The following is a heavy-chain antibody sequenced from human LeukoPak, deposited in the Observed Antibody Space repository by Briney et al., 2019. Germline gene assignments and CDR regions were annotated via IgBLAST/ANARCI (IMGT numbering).Heavy chain of an antibody. Sequence: SETLSLTCTVSGGSISSGGYYWSWIRQHPGKGLEWIGYIYYSGSTYYNPSLKSRVTISVDTSKNQFSLKLSSVTAADTAVYCCARDRDSSGYYDYWGQGTLVTVSS. CDR2: IYYSGST. J-gene: IGHJ4*02. V-gene: IGHV4-31*03. CDR1: GGSISSGGYY. D-gene: IGHD3-22*01. CDR3: ARDRDSSGYYDY.